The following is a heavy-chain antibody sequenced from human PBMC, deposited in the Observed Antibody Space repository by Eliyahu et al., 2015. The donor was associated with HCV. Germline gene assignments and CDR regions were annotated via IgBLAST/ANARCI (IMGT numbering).Heavy chain of an antibody. CDR3: ARGGRDSSSWSSKGGNWFDP. V-gene: IGHV4-34*01. D-gene: IGHD6-13*01. CDR1: GGSFSGYY. J-gene: IGHJ5*02. Sequence: QVQLQQWGAGLLKPSETLSLTCAVYGGSFSGYYWSWIRQPPGKGLEWIGEINHSGSTNYNPSLKSRVTISVDTSKNQFSLKLSSVTAADTAVYYCARGGRDSSSWSSKGGNWFDPWGQGTLVTVSS. CDR2: INHSGST.